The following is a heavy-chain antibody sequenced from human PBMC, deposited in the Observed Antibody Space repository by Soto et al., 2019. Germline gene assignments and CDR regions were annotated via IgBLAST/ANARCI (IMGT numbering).Heavy chain of an antibody. V-gene: IGHV4-30-4*01. J-gene: IGHJ4*02. Sequence: SETLSLTCTVSGGSISSGDYYWSWIRQPPGKGLEWIGYIYYSGSTYYNPSLRSRVTISVDTSKNQFSLKLSSVTAADTAVYYCASAPWGIHYFDYWGQGTLVTVSS. CDR3: ASAPWGIHYFDY. D-gene: IGHD3-16*01. CDR1: GGSISSGDYY. CDR2: IYYSGST.